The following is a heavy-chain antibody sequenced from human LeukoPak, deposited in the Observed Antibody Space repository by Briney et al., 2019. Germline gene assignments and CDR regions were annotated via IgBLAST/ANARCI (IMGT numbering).Heavy chain of an antibody. D-gene: IGHD4-23*01. CDR3: ARDYPDYGGNPGYFDY. J-gene: IGHJ4*02. CDR2: IYHSGST. Sequence: SQTLSLTCTVSGGSISSGGYYWSWIRQPPGKGLEWIGYIYHSGSTYYNPSLKSRVTISVDRSKNQFSLKLSSVTAADTAVYYCARDYPDYGGNPGYFDYWGQGTLVTVSS. V-gene: IGHV4-30-2*01. CDR1: GGSISSGGYY.